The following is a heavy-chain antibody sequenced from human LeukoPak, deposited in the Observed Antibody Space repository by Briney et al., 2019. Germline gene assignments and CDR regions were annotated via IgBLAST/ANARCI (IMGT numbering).Heavy chain of an antibody. D-gene: IGHD5-12*01. V-gene: IGHV3-48*03. CDR1: GFTFSSYE. CDR2: ISSSGSTI. J-gene: IGHJ4*02. Sequence: PGGSLRLSCAASGFTFSSYEMNWVRQAPGKGLEWVSYISSSGSTIYYADSVKGRFTISRDNSKNTLYLQMNSLRAEDTAVYYCAKLPGYSGYDYQGPIDYWGQGTLVTVSS. CDR3: AKLPGYSGYDYQGPIDY.